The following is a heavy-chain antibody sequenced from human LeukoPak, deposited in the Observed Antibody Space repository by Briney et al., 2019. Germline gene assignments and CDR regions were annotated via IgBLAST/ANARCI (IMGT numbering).Heavy chain of an antibody. V-gene: IGHV3-74*01. CDR2: INSDGSTT. CDR3: ARLYCGADCYRSYYYYGMDV. J-gene: IGHJ6*02. CDR1: GFTFSSYW. Sequence: PGGSLRLSCAASGFTFSSYWMHWVRQAPGKGLVWVSRINSDGSTTSYADSVKGRFTISRDNAKNTLYLQMNSLRAEDTVVYFCARLYCGADCYRSYYYYGMDVWGQGTTVTVS. D-gene: IGHD2-21*02.